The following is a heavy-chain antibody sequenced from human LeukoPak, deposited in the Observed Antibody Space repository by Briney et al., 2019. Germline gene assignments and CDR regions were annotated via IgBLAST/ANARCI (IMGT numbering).Heavy chain of an antibody. CDR3: AAWGSSSSLYPGMDV. V-gene: IGHV1-46*02. J-gene: IGHJ6*02. CDR1: GYTFKDYY. D-gene: IGHD6-13*01. Sequence: ASMKVSCKASGYTFKDYYIHWVRQAPGHGLEWMGIIDPSNGGTNYAQKFQGRVTMTRDTSTKTVYMDLTTLTSDDTAIYYCAAWGSSSSLYPGMDVWGRGTTVVVSS. CDR2: IDPSNGGT.